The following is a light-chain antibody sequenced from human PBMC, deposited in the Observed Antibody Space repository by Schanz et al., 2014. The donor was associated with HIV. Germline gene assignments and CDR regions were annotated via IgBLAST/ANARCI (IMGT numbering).Light chain of an antibody. CDR2: EVS. V-gene: IGLV2-18*02. J-gene: IGLJ1*01. CDR3: SSYTSGSTYV. Sequence: QSALTQPPSASGSPGQSVTISCTGTSSDVGAYNYVSWYQQHPGKAPKLMIYEVSDRPSGVPVRFFGSKSGNTASLTISGLQTEDEADYYCSSYTSGSTYVFGTGTKLTVL. CDR1: SSDVGAYNY.